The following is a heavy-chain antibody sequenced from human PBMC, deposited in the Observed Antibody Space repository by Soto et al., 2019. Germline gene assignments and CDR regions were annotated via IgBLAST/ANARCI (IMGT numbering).Heavy chain of an antibody. CDR3: ARAKVVVAATDAFDI. J-gene: IGHJ3*02. V-gene: IGHV3-11*01. Sequence: PWWSLRLSCSASVFTFSDYYMSWIRQAPGKGLEWVSYISSSGSTIYYADSVKGRFTISRDNAKNSLYLQMNSLRAEDTAVYYCARAKVVVAATDAFDIWGQGTMVTVSS. CDR1: VFTFSDYY. D-gene: IGHD2-15*01. CDR2: ISSSGSTI.